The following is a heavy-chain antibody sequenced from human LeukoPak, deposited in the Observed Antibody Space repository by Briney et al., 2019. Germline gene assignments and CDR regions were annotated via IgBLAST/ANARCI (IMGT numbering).Heavy chain of an antibody. Sequence: SETLSLTCAVSGYSISSGYYWGWIRQPSGKGLEWIGSIYHSGSTYYNPSLKSRVTISVDTFKNQFSLKLSSVTAADAAVYYCARPRGSCSGGSCYYYYFDYWGQGTLVTVSS. CDR3: ARPRGSCSGGSCYYYYFDY. CDR2: IYHSGST. D-gene: IGHD2-15*01. V-gene: IGHV4-38-2*01. CDR1: GYSISSGYY. J-gene: IGHJ4*02.